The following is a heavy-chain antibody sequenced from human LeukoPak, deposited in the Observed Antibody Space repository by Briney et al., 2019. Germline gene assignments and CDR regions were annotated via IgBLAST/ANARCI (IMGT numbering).Heavy chain of an antibody. CDR1: GGSFSGYY. D-gene: IGHD3-22*01. J-gene: IGHJ4*02. CDR3: ARHTYYYDSSGYGWDY. V-gene: IGHV4-34*01. CDR2: INHSGST. Sequence: SETLSLTCAVYGGSFSGYYWSWIRQPPGKGLEWIGEINHSGSTNYNPSLKSRVTISVDTSKNQFSLKLSSVTAADTAVYYCARHTYYYDSSGYGWDYWGQGTLVTVSS.